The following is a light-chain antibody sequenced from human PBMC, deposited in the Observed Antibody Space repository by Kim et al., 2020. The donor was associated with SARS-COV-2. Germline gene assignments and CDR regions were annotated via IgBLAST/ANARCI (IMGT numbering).Light chain of an antibody. CDR3: QQYYHLWT. CDR1: QSVSSR. V-gene: IGKV3-15*01. J-gene: IGKJ1*01. CDR2: GAS. Sequence: SGAHGERATLSCRTSQSVSSRLAWYQQKPGQSPRLLIYGASTRVTGVPARFSGSGSGTEFSLTISSLQSEDFAVYYCQQYYHLWTFGQGTKVDIK.